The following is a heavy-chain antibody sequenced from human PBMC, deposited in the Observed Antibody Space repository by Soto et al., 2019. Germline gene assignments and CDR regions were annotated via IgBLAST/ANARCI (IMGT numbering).Heavy chain of an antibody. J-gene: IGHJ5*02. CDR3: ARADSSSSIPGNWFDP. D-gene: IGHD6-6*01. V-gene: IGHV4-30-4*01. CDR2: IYYSGST. CDR1: GGSISSGDYY. Sequence: SETLSLTCTVSGGSISSGDYYWSWIRQPPGKGLEWIGYIYYSGSTYYNPSLKSRVTISVDTSKNQFSLKLSSVTAADTAVYYCARADSSSSIPGNWFDPWGQGTLVTVSS.